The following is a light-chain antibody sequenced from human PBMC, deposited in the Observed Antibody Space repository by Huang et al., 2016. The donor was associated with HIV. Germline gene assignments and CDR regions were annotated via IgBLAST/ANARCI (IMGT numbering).Light chain of an antibody. CDR3: QQYESWPPLT. CDR2: ATS. Sequence: EIVITQSPDTLSVSPGERATLSCRAGQSVRDKLAWYQQKPGQAPRLLLQATSTRAAGVPARFSGSGSGTEFSLTISSLQSEDCGVYYCQQYESWPPLTFGGGTKVEIK. V-gene: IGKV3-15*01. J-gene: IGKJ4*01. CDR1: QSVRDK.